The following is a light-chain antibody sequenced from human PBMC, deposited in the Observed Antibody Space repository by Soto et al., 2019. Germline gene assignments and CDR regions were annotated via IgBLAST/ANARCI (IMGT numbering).Light chain of an antibody. Sequence: DIKMTQSPSSLSASVGDRVTITCQASQDISNYLNWYQQKPGKAPKLLIYDASNLETGVPSRFSGSGSGTDFTFTISSLQPEDIATYYCQQYDNLPRPFTFGPGTKVDIK. CDR3: QQYDNLPRPFT. CDR1: QDISNY. V-gene: IGKV1-33*01. CDR2: DAS. J-gene: IGKJ3*01.